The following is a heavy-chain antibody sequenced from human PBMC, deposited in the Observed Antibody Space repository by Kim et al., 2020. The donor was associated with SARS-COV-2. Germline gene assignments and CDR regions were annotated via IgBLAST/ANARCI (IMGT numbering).Heavy chain of an antibody. CDR2: INTNTGNP. D-gene: IGHD6-13*01. J-gene: IGHJ5*02. CDR3: ARDTPYIAAAGNWYNWFDP. CDR1: GYTFTSYA. V-gene: IGHV7-4-1*02. Sequence: ASVKVSCKASGYTFTSYAMNWVRQAPGQGLEWMGWINTNTGNPTYAQGFTGRFVFSLDTSVSTAYLQISSLKAEDTAVYYCARDTPYIAAAGNWYNWFDPWGQGTLVTVSS.